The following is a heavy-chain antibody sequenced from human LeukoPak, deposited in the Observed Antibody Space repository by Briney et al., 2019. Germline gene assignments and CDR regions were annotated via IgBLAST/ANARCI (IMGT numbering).Heavy chain of an antibody. J-gene: IGHJ4*02. V-gene: IGHV1-69*04. Sequence: SVKVSCKASRGTFSSYTISWVRQAPGQGLEWVGRIIPILGIANYAQKFQGRVTITADKSTSTAYMELSSLRSEDTAVYYCARDPTGLIYDYVWGSGFDYWGQGTLVTVSS. D-gene: IGHD3-16*01. CDR1: RGTFSSYT. CDR2: IIPILGIA. CDR3: ARDPTGLIYDYVWGSGFDY.